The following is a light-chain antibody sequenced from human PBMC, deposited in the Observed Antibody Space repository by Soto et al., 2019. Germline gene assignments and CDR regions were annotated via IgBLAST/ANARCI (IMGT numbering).Light chain of an antibody. Sequence: EIVMTQSPATLSVSPGERATLSCRASQSVSSNFAWYQQRPPQAPRLLIYDVSTRATGVPTRFSGSGSGTEFTLTISSLQSEDFAVYYCQQYHDWPLTFGGGNRVEIK. J-gene: IGKJ4*01. CDR2: DVS. CDR3: QQYHDWPLT. V-gene: IGKV3D-15*01. CDR1: QSVSSN.